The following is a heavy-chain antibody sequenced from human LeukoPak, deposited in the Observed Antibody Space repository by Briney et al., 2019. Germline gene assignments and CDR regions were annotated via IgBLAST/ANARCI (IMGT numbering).Heavy chain of an antibody. J-gene: IGHJ1*01. CDR2: ISSSAITI. Sequence: SYISSSAITIYYSDSLNARFTISRDNAKNSLYLQMNSLRAEDTAVYYCARDEYSSGWYLGQGTLVTVSS. D-gene: IGHD6-19*01. V-gene: IGHV3-11*04. CDR3: ARDEYSSGWY.